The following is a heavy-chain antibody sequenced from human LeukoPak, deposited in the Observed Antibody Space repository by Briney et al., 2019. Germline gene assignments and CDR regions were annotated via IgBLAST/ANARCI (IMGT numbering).Heavy chain of an antibody. Sequence: GGSLRLSCAASGFIFSDHYMSWIRQAPGKGLEWVSYISSSRSYTNYADSVKARFTISRDNAKNSLSLQMNSLRAEDTAVYHCARLTYYYDSSGYYLFDYWGQGTLVTVSS. CDR3: ARLTYYYDSSGYYLFDY. CDR2: ISSSRSYT. CDR1: GFIFSDHY. D-gene: IGHD3-22*01. V-gene: IGHV3-11*03. J-gene: IGHJ4*02.